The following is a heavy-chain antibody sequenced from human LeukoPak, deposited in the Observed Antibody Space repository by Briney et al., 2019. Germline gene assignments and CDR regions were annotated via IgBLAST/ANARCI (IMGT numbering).Heavy chain of an antibody. J-gene: IGHJ4*02. CDR1: GFSLSSYF. D-gene: IGHD6-25*01. V-gene: IGHV3-11*04. CDR2: ITNTGRST. CDR3: AREASGNYRVFDS. Sequence: GGSLRLSCEASGFSLSSYFMSWIRQAPGKGLEWVSYITNTGRSTNYADAVKGRFTISRDNAKQSVYLEMTDLRAEDTAVYYCAREASGNYRVFDSWGQGTLVTVSS.